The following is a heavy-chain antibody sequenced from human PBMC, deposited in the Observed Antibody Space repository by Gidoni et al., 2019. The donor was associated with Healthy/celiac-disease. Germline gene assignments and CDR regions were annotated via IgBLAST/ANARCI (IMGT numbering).Heavy chain of an antibody. CDR3: ASEPDGTFSGSQSFDY. CDR2: IIPILGIA. Sequence: QVQLVQSGAEVKKPGSSVKVSCKASGGTFSSYTISWVRQAPGQGLEWMGRIIPILGIANYAQKFQGRVTITADKSTSTAYMELSSLRSEDTAVYYCASEPDGTFSGSQSFDYWGQGTLVTVSS. J-gene: IGHJ4*02. CDR1: GGTFSSYT. D-gene: IGHD1-26*01. V-gene: IGHV1-69*02.